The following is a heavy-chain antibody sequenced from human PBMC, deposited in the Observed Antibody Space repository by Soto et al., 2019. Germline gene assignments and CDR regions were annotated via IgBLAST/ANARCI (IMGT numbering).Heavy chain of an antibody. V-gene: IGHV4-31*11. D-gene: IGHD2-2*01. J-gene: IGHJ4*02. Sequence: SESLALTCAVSGGCMRSGGDYWSWIRQHPGKGLEWIGYIYYSGSTYYNPSLKSRVTISVDTSKNQFSLKLSSVTAADTAVYYCARGRIVVVPAAVNFDYWGQGTLVTVSS. CDR2: IYYSGST. CDR3: ARGRIVVVPAAVNFDY. CDR1: GGCMRSGGDY.